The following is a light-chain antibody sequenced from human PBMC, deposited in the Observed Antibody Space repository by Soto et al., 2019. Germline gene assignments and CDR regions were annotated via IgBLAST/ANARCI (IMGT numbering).Light chain of an antibody. CDR1: SSDVGGDNY. Sequence: QSALTQPPSASGSPGQSVTISCTGTSSDVGGDNYVSWYQHHPGKAPKLMIYEVSKRPSGVPDRFSGSKSGNTASLTVSGLQAEYEADYYCNSYAGSNNDVFGTGTKVTVL. CDR2: EVS. V-gene: IGLV2-8*01. CDR3: NSYAGSNNDV. J-gene: IGLJ1*01.